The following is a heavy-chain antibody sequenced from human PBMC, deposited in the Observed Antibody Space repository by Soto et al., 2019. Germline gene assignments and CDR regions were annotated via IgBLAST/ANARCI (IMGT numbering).Heavy chain of an antibody. CDR2: ISGSGGST. Sequence: GGSLRLSCAASGFTFSSYAMSRVRQAPGKGLEWVSAISGSGGSTYYADSVKGRFTISRDNSKNTLYLQMNSLRAEDTAVYYCARDNTIAAPNYYYGMDVWGQGTTVTVSS. J-gene: IGHJ6*02. CDR1: GFTFSSYA. V-gene: IGHV3-23*01. D-gene: IGHD6-13*01. CDR3: ARDNTIAAPNYYYGMDV.